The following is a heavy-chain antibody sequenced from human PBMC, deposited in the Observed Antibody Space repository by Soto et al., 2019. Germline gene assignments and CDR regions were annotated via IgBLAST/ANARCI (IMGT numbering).Heavy chain of an antibody. J-gene: IGHJ3*02. CDR3: ARHGAVAGTGGDAFDI. CDR1: GYSFTSYG. Sequence: PGECLKFSCKGSGYSFTSYGIGWVRQMPGKGLEGMGIIYPGDSDTRYSPSFQGQVTISADKSISTAYLQWSSLKASDTAMYYCARHGAVAGTGGDAFDIWGQGTMVTVSS. D-gene: IGHD6-19*01. CDR2: IYPGDSDT. V-gene: IGHV5-51*01.